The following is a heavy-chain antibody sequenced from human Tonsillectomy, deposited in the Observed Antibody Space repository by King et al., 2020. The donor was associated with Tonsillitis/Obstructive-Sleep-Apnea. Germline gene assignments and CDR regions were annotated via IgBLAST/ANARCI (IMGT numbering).Heavy chain of an antibody. J-gene: IGHJ4*02. D-gene: IGHD4-23*01. CDR2: IWDDGSNK. V-gene: IGHV3-33*01. Sequence: VQLVESGGGVVQPGRSLRLSCAASGFTFSSYGMHWVRQAPGKGREWVAIIWDDGSNKYYADSVEGRFTISRDNSKNTLYLQMNSLRAEDTAIYYCARDSHYGANSIRAFDYWGQGTLVTVSS. CDR1: GFTFSSYG. CDR3: ARDSHYGANSIRAFDY.